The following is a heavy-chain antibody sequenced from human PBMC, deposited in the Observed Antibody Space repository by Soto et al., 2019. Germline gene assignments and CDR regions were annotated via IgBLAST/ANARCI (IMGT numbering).Heavy chain of an antibody. CDR2: IIPILGIA. Sequence: QVQLVQSGAEVKKPGSSVKVSCKASGGTFSSYTISWVRQAPGQGLEWMGRIIPILGIANYAQKFQGRVTITAEKSTSTAYMGLSSLRSEDTAVYYCARGAVVTRKFDYWGQGTLVTVSS. J-gene: IGHJ4*02. CDR1: GGTFSSYT. CDR3: ARGAVVTRKFDY. D-gene: IGHD2-21*02. V-gene: IGHV1-69*02.